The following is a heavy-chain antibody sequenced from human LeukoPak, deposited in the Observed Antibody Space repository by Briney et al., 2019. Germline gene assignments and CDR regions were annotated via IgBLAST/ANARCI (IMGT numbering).Heavy chain of an antibody. CDR3: ATPGRIAVAGQFDY. Sequence: PSETLSLTCTVSGGSISSYYWSWIRQPPGKGLEWIGYIYNSGSTNYNPSLKSRVTISVDTSKNQFSLMLNSVTAADTAVYYCATPGRIAVAGQFDYWGQGTLVTVSS. J-gene: IGHJ4*02. V-gene: IGHV4-4*08. D-gene: IGHD6-19*01. CDR2: IYNSGST. CDR1: GGSISSYY.